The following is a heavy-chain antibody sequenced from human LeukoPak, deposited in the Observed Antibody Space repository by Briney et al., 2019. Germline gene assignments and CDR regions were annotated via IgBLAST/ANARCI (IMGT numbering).Heavy chain of an antibody. Sequence: GGSLRLSCAASGFIFSSYSMTWVRQCPGKGPEWVANIKQDESERYTVDSVKGRFTISRDNAKNSVYLQMNSLRAEDTALYYCARLSAYYYGSYFYYYMDVWGKGTTVTVSS. J-gene: IGHJ6*03. CDR3: ARLSAYYYGSYFYYYMDV. CDR1: GFIFSSYS. CDR2: IKQDESER. V-gene: IGHV3-7*01. D-gene: IGHD3-10*01.